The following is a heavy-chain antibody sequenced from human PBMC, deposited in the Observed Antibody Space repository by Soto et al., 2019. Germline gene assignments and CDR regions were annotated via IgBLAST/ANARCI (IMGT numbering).Heavy chain of an antibody. D-gene: IGHD1-26*01. J-gene: IGHJ5*02. CDR3: ARASGRSKLLPFYFDP. CDR1: GYAFTTSA. V-gene: IGHV1-3*01. CDR2: INPATGDT. Sequence: QVHLVQSGAEVQKPGASVRISCQASGYAFTTSAIHWVRQAPGQSLEWMGWINPATGDTKYSQNVRGRFTFALDTSATTAYMDLRSLASHDTAVYYCARASGRSKLLPFYFDPWGQGTQVTVSS.